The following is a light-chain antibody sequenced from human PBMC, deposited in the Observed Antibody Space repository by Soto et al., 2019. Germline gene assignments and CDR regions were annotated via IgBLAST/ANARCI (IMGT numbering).Light chain of an antibody. CDR3: NSYGSTSTRYV. CDR2: EVS. J-gene: IGLJ1*01. V-gene: IGLV2-14*01. Sequence: QSALTQPASVSGSPGQSITISCTGTSSDVGGYNYVSWYQQHPGKAPKLMIYEVSNRPSGVSNRFSGSKSGNTASLTISGLQAEDEADYFCNSYGSTSTRYVFGTGPSSPS. CDR1: SSDVGGYNY.